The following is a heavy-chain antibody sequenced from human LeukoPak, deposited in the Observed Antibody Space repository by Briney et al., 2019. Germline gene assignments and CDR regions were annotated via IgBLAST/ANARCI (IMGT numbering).Heavy chain of an antibody. CDR1: GYTITGYY. J-gene: IGHJ5*02. V-gene: IGHV1-46*01. CDR3: ARGYCETAP. D-gene: IGHD2-21*02. Sequence: WPTVKLTCTVSGYTITGYYRHWVRQSPGKGLEWMGIINPSGGSKPDAQMFGRRVTKIRDTPTSTVYMELSSLRTEVAAVDYCARGYCETAPWGQGTLVTVSS. CDR2: INPSGGSK.